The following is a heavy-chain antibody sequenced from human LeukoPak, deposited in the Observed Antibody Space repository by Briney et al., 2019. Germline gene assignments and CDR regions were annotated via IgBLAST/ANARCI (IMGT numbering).Heavy chain of an antibody. Sequence: ASVKVSCKASGNTFTSSHMHWVRQAPGQGLEGMGIINIDDSYTKYAQELQGRVTITRDTSASTLYMELSSLRSEDTAVYYCAKDRGGSYTFDIWGQGTMVTVSS. J-gene: IGHJ3*02. D-gene: IGHD3-16*01. CDR1: GNTFTSSH. CDR2: INIDDSYT. V-gene: IGHV1-46*04. CDR3: AKDRGGSYTFDI.